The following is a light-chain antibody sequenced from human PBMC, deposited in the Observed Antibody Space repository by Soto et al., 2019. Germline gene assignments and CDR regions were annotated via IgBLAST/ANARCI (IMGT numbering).Light chain of an antibody. V-gene: IGKV3-15*01. CDR1: QSVYTD. CDR3: QQYNSWPPLT. J-gene: IGKJ4*01. CDR2: GAS. Sequence: EILMTQSPATLSLSPGERATLSCRASQSVYTDVAWYQQKPGQSPRLLIYGASTRASDIPARFSGSGSGTDFTLTISSLQSGDVAVYYCQQYNSWPPLTFGGGTKVDIK.